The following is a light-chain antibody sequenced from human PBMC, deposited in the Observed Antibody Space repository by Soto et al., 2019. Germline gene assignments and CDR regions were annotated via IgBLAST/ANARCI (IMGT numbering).Light chain of an antibody. CDR3: QQRYNWPPIT. CDR2: DAS. Sequence: EVVLTQSPATLSFSPGESATLSCGGSQTVRNFLLWFQQKPGQAPRLLIHDASNRAAGVPARFSGSGSGTDFTLTISSLEPEDFAVYYCQQRYNWPPITFSQGTRLEI. V-gene: IGKV3-11*01. CDR1: QTVRNF. J-gene: IGKJ5*01.